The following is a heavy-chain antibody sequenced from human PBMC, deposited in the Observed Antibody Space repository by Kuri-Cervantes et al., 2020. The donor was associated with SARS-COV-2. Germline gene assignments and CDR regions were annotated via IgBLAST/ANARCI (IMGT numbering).Heavy chain of an antibody. J-gene: IGHJ4*02. D-gene: IGHD6-19*01. V-gene: IGHV4-38-2*02. CDR1: GYSISSGYY. Sequence: SETLSLTCAVSGYSISSGYYWGGIRQPPGKGLEWIGSIYHSGSTNYNPSLKSRVTISVDTSKNQFSLKLSSVTAADTAVYYCAREGSGWATFDYWGQGTLVTVSS. CDR2: IYHSGST. CDR3: AREGSGWATFDY.